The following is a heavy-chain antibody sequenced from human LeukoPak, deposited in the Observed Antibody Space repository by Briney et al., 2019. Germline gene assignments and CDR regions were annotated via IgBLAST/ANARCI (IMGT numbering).Heavy chain of an antibody. Sequence: GGSLRLSCAASGFTFSSYSMNWVRQAPGKGLEWVSSISSSSSYIYYADSVKGRFTISRDNAKNSLYLQMNSLRAEDTAAYYCARDHGLANELPGDFDYWGQGTLVTVSS. D-gene: IGHD2-8*01. CDR1: GFTFSSYS. CDR3: ARDHGLANELPGDFDY. J-gene: IGHJ4*02. CDR2: ISSSSSYI. V-gene: IGHV3-21*01.